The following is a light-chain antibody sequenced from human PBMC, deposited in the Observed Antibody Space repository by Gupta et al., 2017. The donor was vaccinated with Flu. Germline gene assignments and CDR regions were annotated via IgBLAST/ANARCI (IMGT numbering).Light chain of an antibody. CDR2: QVS. CDR3: LLGAHSPCA. J-gene: IGKJ2*02. CDR1: IGVVHCEGNTY. V-gene: IGKV2-30*02. Sequence: RGQAAFISCTFRIGVVHCEGNTYLHWFQQRPGQPPRFLMYQVSYRESGVPDRFSGRGSGTEFTLSISRVEAEDVGVYYCLLGAHSPCAFGQGTKVEIK.